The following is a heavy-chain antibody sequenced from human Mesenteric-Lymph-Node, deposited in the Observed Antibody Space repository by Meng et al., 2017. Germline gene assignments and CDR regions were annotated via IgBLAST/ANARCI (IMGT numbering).Heavy chain of an antibody. Sequence: GESLKISCAASGFTFSSYAMHWVRQAPGKGLEWVSSISSSSSYIYYADSVKGRFTISRDNAKNSLYLQMNSLRAEDTAVYYCARIGVLLWFGESKVDYWGQGTLVTVSS. CDR3: ARIGVLLWFGESKVDY. J-gene: IGHJ4*02. CDR1: GFTFSSYA. CDR2: ISSSSSYI. D-gene: IGHD3-10*01. V-gene: IGHV3-21*01.